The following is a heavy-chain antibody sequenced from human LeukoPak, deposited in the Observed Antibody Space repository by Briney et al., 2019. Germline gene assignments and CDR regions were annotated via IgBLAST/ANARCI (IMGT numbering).Heavy chain of an antibody. CDR1: GFTFSSYS. D-gene: IGHD5-24*01. Sequence: GGSLRLSCAASGFTFSSYSMSWVRQAPGKGLEWVANIKQDGSEKYYVDSVKGRFTISRDNAKKSLYLQMNSLRAEDTAVYYCAREAVLERWLQLTSLDYFDYRGQGTLVTVSS. CDR3: AREAVLERWLQLTSLDYFDY. CDR2: IKQDGSEK. V-gene: IGHV3-7*01. J-gene: IGHJ4*02.